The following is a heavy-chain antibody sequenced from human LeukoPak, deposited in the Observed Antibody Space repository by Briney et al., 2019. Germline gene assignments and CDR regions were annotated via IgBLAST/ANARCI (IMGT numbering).Heavy chain of an antibody. V-gene: IGHV3-23*01. J-gene: IGHJ4*02. CDR1: GFAFSSTA. CDR2: ISGGSETR. CDR3: ASHYDSSGYPVDY. D-gene: IGHD3-22*01. Sequence: GGSLRLSCSASGFAFSSTAMTWVRQAPGKGLEWVSSISGGSETRWYADSVKGRFTISRHNSKNTLYLQMNSLRAEDTAVYYCASHYDSSGYPVDYWGQGTLVTVSS.